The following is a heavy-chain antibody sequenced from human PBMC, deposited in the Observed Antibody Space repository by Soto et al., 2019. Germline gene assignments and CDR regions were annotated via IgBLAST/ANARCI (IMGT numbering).Heavy chain of an antibody. CDR1: Y. CDR3: ASVLVHGVLPRDFDY. D-gene: IGHD3-10*01. CDR2: INHSGST. J-gene: IGHJ4*02. Sequence: YWRRIIQKPGKGLEWIGEINHSGSTNYNPSLKSRVTISVDTSKNQFSLKLSSVTAADTAAYYFASVLVHGVLPRDFDYWAQGILLTVYS. V-gene: IGHV4-34*01.